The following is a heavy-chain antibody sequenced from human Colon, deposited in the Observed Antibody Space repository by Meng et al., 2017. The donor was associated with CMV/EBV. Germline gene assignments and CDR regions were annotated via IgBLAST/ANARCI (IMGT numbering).Heavy chain of an antibody. V-gene: IGHV3-30-3*01. J-gene: IGHJ6*02. Sequence: GESLKISCAASGFTFSSYAMHWVRQAPGKGLEWMAVISYDGSNKYYADSVKGRFTISRDNSKNTLYLQMNSLRAEDTAVYYCARGDYYDFWSGYYFQPLPVDYYYGMDVWGQGTTVTVSS. CDR1: GFTFSSYA. CDR3: ARGDYYDFWSGYYFQPLPVDYYYGMDV. D-gene: IGHD3-3*01. CDR2: ISYDGSNK.